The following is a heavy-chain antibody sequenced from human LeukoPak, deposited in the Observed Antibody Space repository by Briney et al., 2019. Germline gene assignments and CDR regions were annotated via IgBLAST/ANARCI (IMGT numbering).Heavy chain of an antibody. V-gene: IGHV3-48*03. CDR3: ARDQEMTTVTNYFDY. CDR1: GFTFSRSW. Sequence: GGSLRLSCAASGFTFSRSWMHWVRQAPGKGLEWVSYISTGGTTRYYADSVKGRLTISRDNAKNSLYLQMNSLRAEDTAVYYCARDQEMTTVTNYFDYWGQGTLVTVSP. CDR2: ISTGGTTR. D-gene: IGHD4-17*01. J-gene: IGHJ4*02.